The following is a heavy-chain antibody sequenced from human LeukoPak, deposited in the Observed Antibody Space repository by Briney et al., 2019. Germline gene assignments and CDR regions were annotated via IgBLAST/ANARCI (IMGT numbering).Heavy chain of an antibody. D-gene: IGHD3-10*01. J-gene: IGHJ4*02. CDR3: ARMATRGVNPYFDY. V-gene: IGHV2-70*04. CDR1: GFSLSTSGMR. Sequence: SGPTLVNPTQTLTLTCTFSGFSLSTSGMRVSWIRQPPGKALEWLARIDWDDDKCYSTSLKTRLTISKDTSKSQVVLTMTNMDPVDTATYYCARMATRGVNPYFDYWGQGTLVTVSS. CDR2: IDWDDDK.